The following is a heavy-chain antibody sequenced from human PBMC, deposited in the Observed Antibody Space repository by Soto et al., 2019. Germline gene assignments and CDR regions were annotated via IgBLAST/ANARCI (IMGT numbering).Heavy chain of an antibody. CDR2: IYHRGNT. Sequence: SETLSLTCAVSGYAISSGSYWDWIRQPSGKGLEWIGSIYHRGNTYYNPSLRSRVTISVDTSRNQFSLKLSSVTAADTAVYYCVRHFVTNKDWLGPWGQGILVTVYS. J-gene: IGHJ5*02. V-gene: IGHV4-38-2*01. D-gene: IGHD2-15*01. CDR3: VRHFVTNKDWLGP. CDR1: GYAISSGSY.